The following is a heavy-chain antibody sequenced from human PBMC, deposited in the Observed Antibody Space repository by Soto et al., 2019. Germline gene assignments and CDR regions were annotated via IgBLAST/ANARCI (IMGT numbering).Heavy chain of an antibody. CDR3: AREDDTTGHYSWFDP. CDR1: GGAISGYY. D-gene: IGHD3-22*01. V-gene: IGHV4-4*07. J-gene: IGHJ5*02. CDR2: IYSSGST. Sequence: TSETLSLTCTVTGGAISGYYWTWIRQSDGEGLEWIGRIYSSGSTNYNPSLKSRVTISLDTSMNYFSLRLRSDDPAIYYCAREDDTTGHYSWFDPWGPGTLVTVSS.